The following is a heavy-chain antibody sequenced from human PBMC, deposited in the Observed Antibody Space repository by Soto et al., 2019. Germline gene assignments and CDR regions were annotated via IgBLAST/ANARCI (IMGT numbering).Heavy chain of an antibody. Sequence: AVKDSCKASGGTFSSYAISWVRQAPGQGLEWMGGIIPIFGTANYAQKFQGRVTITADESTSTAYMELSSLRSEDTAVYYCARIWYSSSSPFDYWGQGTLVTVSS. D-gene: IGHD6-6*01. CDR2: IIPIFGTA. J-gene: IGHJ4*02. CDR3: ARIWYSSSSPFDY. CDR1: GGTFSSYA. V-gene: IGHV1-69*01.